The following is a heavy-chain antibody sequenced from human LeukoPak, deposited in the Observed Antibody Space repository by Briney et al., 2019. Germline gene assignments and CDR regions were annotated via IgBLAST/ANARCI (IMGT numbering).Heavy chain of an antibody. CDR2: IHSDVNTK. Sequence: GGSLRLSCATSGFIFSSFGMRWVRQAPGRWLECVAYIHSDVNTKYYADSVKGRFTIYRDNSKNTLHLQMNSLRSADTAVYYCVRDFMYNTACTGCWGQGTLVTVSS. V-gene: IGHV3-30*02. CDR1: GFIFSSFG. D-gene: IGHD5-18*01. CDR3: VRDFMYNTACTGC. J-gene: IGHJ4*02.